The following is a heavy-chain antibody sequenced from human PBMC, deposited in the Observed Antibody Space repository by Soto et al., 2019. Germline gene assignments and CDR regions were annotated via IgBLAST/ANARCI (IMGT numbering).Heavy chain of an antibody. CDR1: GFTFSSFF. CDR2: IDTSGGVT. Sequence: PGGSLRLSCTASGFTFSSFFMNWVRQAPGKGPEWVSGIDTSGGVTKYADSVKGRFTISRDNSKNTLYLQMNSLRAEDTALYYCTYDDHCYGMDVWGQGTTVTGSS. V-gene: IGHV3-23*01. J-gene: IGHJ6*02. CDR3: TYDDHCYGMDV.